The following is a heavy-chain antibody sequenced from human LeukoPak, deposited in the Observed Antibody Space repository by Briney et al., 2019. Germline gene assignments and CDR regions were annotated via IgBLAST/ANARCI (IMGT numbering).Heavy chain of an antibody. Sequence: SETLSLTCTVSGGSISSSSYYWGWIRQPPGKGLEWIGSIYYSGSTYYNPSLKSRVTISVDTSKNQFSLKLSSVTAADTAVYYCARDRDSYGYGYWGQGTLVTVSS. CDR1: GGSISSSSYY. V-gene: IGHV4-39*07. CDR2: IYYSGST. D-gene: IGHD5-18*01. J-gene: IGHJ4*02. CDR3: ARDRDSYGYGY.